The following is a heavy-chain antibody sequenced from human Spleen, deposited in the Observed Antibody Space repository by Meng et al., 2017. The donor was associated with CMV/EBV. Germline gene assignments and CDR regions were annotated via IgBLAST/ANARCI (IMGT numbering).Heavy chain of an antibody. CDR2: IRDDAKTK. Sequence: GESLKISCEASGFAFSSYGMNWVRQAPGKGLKWVALIRDDAKTKDYADSVKGRFSISRDNSKNTLYLQLHGLRPEDTAVYYCAKADEGHPLDYWGQGTVVPSPQ. J-gene: IGHJ4*02. CDR3: AKADEGHPLDY. CDR1: GFAFSSYG. V-gene: IGHV3-30*02. D-gene: IGHD5-24*01.